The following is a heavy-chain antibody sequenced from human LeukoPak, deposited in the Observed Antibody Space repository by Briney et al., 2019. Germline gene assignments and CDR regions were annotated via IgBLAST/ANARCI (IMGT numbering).Heavy chain of an antibody. J-gene: IGHJ5*02. D-gene: IGHD3-9*01. CDR3: ARGRYSAGDNWFDP. Sequence: SETLSLTCTVSGVSISSYYWSWIRQPPGKGLEWIWYIYYSGSTNYNPSLKSRVTMLIDTSKNQFSLKLSSVTAADTAVYYCARGRYSAGDNWFDPWGQGTLVTVSS. CDR2: IYYSGST. CDR1: GVSISSYY. V-gene: IGHV4-59*01.